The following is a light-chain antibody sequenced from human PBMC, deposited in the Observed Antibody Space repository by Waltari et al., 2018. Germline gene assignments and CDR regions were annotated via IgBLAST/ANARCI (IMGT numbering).Light chain of an antibody. V-gene: IGLV1-40*01. J-gene: IGLJ3*02. CDR2: GAS. CDR3: QSYDTTLSVV. CDR1: GPNIGAGYD. Sequence: HSVLTQPPPVSGAPGQQVTISCTGSGPNIGAGYDFHWYQQLPRAAPKLLIYGASSRPLGVPDRFFGSTSGTSASLAITGLQAEDEADYYCQSYDTTLSVVFGGGTKLTVL.